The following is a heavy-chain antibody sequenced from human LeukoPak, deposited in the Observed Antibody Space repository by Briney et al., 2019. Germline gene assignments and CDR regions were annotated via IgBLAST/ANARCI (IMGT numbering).Heavy chain of an antibody. CDR3: ARGYSSPVPNFDY. D-gene: IGHD6-13*01. J-gene: IGHJ4*02. V-gene: IGHV1-46*01. CDR1: GYTFTSYY. CDR2: INPSGGST. Sequence: GASVKVSCKASGYTFTSYYMHWVRQAPGQGLEWMGIINPSGGSTSYAQKFQGRVTMTRDTSITTAYMELPSLTSDDTAVYYCARGYSSPVPNFDYWGQGTLVTVSS.